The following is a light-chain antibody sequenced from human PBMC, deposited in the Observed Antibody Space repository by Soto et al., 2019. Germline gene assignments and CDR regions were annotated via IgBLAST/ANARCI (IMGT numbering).Light chain of an antibody. Sequence: QSVLTQTPSASGTPGQWVSISCSGSSTNIGRNTVIWYQQVPGTTPKVLMYSNSHRPSGVPARFSGSKSGTSASLAISGLQSDDEADYYCAAWDASLNGVVFGGGTKLTVL. J-gene: IGLJ3*02. CDR2: SNS. V-gene: IGLV1-44*01. CDR3: AAWDASLNGVV. CDR1: STNIGRNT.